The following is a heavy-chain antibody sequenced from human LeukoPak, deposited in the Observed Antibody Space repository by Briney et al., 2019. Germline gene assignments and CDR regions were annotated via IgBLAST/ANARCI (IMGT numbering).Heavy chain of an antibody. J-gene: IGHJ4*02. CDR1: GFALKSYS. Sequence: GGSLRLSCAGSGFALKSYSLTWVRQAPGKGLEWVSSISSTSAYIHYADSVKGRFTISRDNVDNVVYLEMNSLGAEDTAIYYCAGNFWSGYYIGYWGQGTLVTVSS. CDR2: ISSTSAYI. D-gene: IGHD3-3*01. CDR3: AGNFWSGYYIGY. V-gene: IGHV3-21*01.